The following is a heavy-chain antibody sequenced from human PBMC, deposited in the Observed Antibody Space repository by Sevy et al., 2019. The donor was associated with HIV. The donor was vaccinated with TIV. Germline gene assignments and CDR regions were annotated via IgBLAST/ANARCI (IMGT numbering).Heavy chain of an antibody. CDR3: ARENYYDSTSLGSFDV. V-gene: IGHV3-30-3*01. Sequence: GGSLRLSCAASGFIFSNYAMTWVRQATGRGLEWVAIISADGGVKYYADSVKGRFTISRDNSDNTLSLQMNSLRTEESALSYCARENYYDSTSLGSFDVWGQGTMVTVSS. CDR2: ISADGGVK. CDR1: GFIFSNYA. J-gene: IGHJ3*01. D-gene: IGHD3-22*01.